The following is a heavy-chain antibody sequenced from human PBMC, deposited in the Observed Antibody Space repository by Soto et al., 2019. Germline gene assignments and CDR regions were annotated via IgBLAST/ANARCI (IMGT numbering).Heavy chain of an antibody. CDR2: ISGSGGST. D-gene: IGHD2-15*01. Sequence: GGSLRLSCAASGFTFDDYAMHWVRQAPGKGLEWVSAISGSGGSTYYADSVKGRFTISRDNSKNTLYLQMNSLRAEDTAVYYCAKGSPFLGLQLGWFDPWGQGTLVTVSS. CDR1: GFTFDDYA. V-gene: IGHV3-23*01. J-gene: IGHJ5*02. CDR3: AKGSPFLGLQLGWFDP.